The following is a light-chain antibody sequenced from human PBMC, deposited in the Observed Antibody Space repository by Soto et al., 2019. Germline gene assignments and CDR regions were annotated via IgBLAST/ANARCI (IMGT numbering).Light chain of an antibody. V-gene: IGKV1-27*01. CDR3: QKYNGAPPLFT. Sequence: DIQITQSPSSLSASVGDRVTITCRAGHDIGNSLAWYQQKPGQVPNLVIFVASTLQSGVPSRFSGSGSGTDFTLTINSLQPEDVATYYCQKYNGAPPLFTFGPGTKVDIK. J-gene: IGKJ3*01. CDR1: HDIGNS. CDR2: VAS.